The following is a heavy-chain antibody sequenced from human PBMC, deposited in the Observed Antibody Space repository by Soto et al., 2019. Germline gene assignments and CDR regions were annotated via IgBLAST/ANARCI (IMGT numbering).Heavy chain of an antibody. Sequence: PGWSLRLSCETSGFIFSVYGMHWVRQAPGKGLEWVAVIWYDASKQFYAASVEGRFTISRDNSKAILYLQMNSLRAEDTAVYYCEAWAEGATEVHWGQGTLVTVSS. CDR3: EAWAEGATEVH. CDR2: IWYDASKQ. J-gene: IGHJ4*02. CDR1: GFIFSVYG. V-gene: IGHV3-33*01. D-gene: IGHD2-15*01.